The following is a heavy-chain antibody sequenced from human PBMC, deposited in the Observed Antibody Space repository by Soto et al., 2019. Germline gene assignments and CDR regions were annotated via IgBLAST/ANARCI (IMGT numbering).Heavy chain of an antibody. J-gene: IGHJ4*02. V-gene: IGHV5-51*01. Sequence: GESLKISCKTSGFSFTSYWIGWVRQMPGEGLEWMGIIYPDDSDTRYSPSFQGQVTISADKSISTAYLQWSSLKASDSAMYYCARHPKYYSGYRYFDYWGQGTLVTVSS. CDR2: IYPDDSDT. D-gene: IGHD5-12*01. CDR1: GFSFTSYW. CDR3: ARHPKYYSGYRYFDY.